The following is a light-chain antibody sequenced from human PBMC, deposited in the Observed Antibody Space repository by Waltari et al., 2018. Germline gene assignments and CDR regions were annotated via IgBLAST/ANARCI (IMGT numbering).Light chain of an antibody. V-gene: IGLV2-14*01. Sequence: QSALTQPASVSGSPGQSITISCSGTSSDVRSYNHVSWFQQHPDKAPKLIIYDVNRWPSGVSDRFAGSKSGNTASLTISGLQAEDEADYFCNSVTRDNTWVFGGGTKVTVL. CDR3: NSVTRDNTWV. J-gene: IGLJ3*02. CDR1: SSDVRSYNH. CDR2: DVN.